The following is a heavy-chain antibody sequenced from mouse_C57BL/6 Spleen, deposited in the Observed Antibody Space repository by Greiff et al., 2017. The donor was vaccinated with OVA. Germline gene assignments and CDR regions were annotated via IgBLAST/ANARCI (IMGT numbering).Heavy chain of an antibody. V-gene: IGHV5-4*01. D-gene: IGHD1-1*01. Sequence: EVKLVESGGGLVKPGGSLKLSCAASGFTFSSYAMSWVRQTPEKRLEWVATISDGGSYTYYPDNVKGRFTISRDNAKNNLYLQMSHLKSEDTAMYYCARDGDYYGKGFDYWGQGTTLTVSS. CDR2: ISDGGSYT. CDR1: GFTFSSYA. J-gene: IGHJ2*01. CDR3: ARDGDYYGKGFDY.